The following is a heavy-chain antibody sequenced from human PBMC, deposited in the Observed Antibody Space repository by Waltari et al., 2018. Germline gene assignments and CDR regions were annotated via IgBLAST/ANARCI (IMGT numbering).Heavy chain of an antibody. CDR1: GFTFSSYA. V-gene: IGHV3-23*01. J-gene: IGHJ1*01. CDR2: ISGSGGST. D-gene: IGHD3-22*01. CDR3: ARDFYDSSGYYEEEYFQH. Sequence: EVQLLESGGGLVQPGGSLRLSCAASGFTFSSYAMSWVRQAPGKGLEWVSAISGSGGSTYYADSVKGRFTISRDNSKNTLYLQMNSLRAEDTAVYYCARDFYDSSGYYEEEYFQHWGQGTLVTVSS.